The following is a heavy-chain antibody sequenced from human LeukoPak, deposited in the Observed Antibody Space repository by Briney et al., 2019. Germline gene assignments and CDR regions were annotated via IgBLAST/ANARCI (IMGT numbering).Heavy chain of an antibody. CDR1: GYTFTSYY. V-gene: IGHV1-46*01. J-gene: IGHJ4*02. D-gene: IGHD3-22*01. CDR3: ASGSSGYYSLADY. CDR2: INPSGGST. Sequence: ASVKVSCKASGYTFTSYYMHWVRQAPGQGLEWMGIINPSGGSTSYAQKFQGRVTITADESTSTAYMELSSLRSEDTAVYYCASGSSGYYSLADYWGQGTLVTVSS.